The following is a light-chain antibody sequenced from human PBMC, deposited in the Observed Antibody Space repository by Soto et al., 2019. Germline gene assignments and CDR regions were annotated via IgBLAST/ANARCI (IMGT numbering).Light chain of an antibody. Sequence: QSARTQPRSVSGSPGQSVTISCTGTSSDVGGYNYVSWYQQHPGKAPKLMIYDVSKRPSGVPDRFSGSKSGNTASLTISGLQAEDEADYYCCSYAGSYTFVVFGGGTKVTVL. V-gene: IGLV2-11*01. CDR2: DVS. CDR1: SSDVGGYNY. J-gene: IGLJ2*01. CDR3: CSYAGSYTFVV.